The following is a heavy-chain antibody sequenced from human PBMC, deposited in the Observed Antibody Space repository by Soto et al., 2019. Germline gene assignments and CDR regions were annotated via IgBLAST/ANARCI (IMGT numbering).Heavy chain of an antibody. CDR3: ARIIEPRYFDH. Sequence: EVQLVESGGGLVKPGGSLRLSCAASGFTFRSFGMVWVRQAPGRGLEWVSSIGGSGSFTHSAGSVQGRFIISRDNAQESLFLQMNSLRAEDTAIYYCARIIEPRYFDHWGQGTLVTVSS. V-gene: IGHV3-21*02. CDR1: GFTFRSFG. CDR2: IGGSGSFT. J-gene: IGHJ4*02. D-gene: IGHD3-10*01.